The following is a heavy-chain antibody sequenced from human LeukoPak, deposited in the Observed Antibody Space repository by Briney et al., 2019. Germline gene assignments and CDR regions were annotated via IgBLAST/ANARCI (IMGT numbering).Heavy chain of an antibody. CDR1: GGSISSSNW. Sequence: ASGTLSLTCAVSGGSISSSNWWSWVRQPAGKGLEWIGEIYHSGSTNYNPSLRSRVTISVDKSKNQFSLKLSSVTAADTAVYYCARGFTPYSSSWPDWFDPWGQGTLVTVSS. J-gene: IGHJ5*02. CDR2: IYHSGST. CDR3: ARGFTPYSSSWPDWFDP. D-gene: IGHD6-13*01. V-gene: IGHV4-4*02.